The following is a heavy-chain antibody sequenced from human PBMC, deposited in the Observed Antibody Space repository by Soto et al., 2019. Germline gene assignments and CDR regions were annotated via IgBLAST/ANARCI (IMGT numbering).Heavy chain of an antibody. J-gene: IGHJ4*02. V-gene: IGHV4-30-4*01. CDR3: ARDGTETLATGHLMAAGRFDL. Sequence: QVQLQESGPSLVQPSETLSLTCTVSGGSISSADYYWSWIRQAPGQGLEWIGYIYYSGNTYYNPSLNNRVSFSLDTSKKQCTLNLTSVTAADTAVYYCARDGTETLATGHLMAAGRFDLWGQGALVTVSS. D-gene: IGHD6-13*01. CDR2: IYYSGNT. CDR1: GGSISSADYY.